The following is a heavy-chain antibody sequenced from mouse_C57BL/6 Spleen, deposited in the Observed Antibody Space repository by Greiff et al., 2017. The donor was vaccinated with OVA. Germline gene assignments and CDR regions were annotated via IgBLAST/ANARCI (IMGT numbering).Heavy chain of an antibody. CDR3: ARVLLLYWYFDV. Sequence: QVQLQQSGAELVMPGASVKLSCKASGYTFTSYWMHWVKQRPGQGLEWIGEIDPSDSYTNYNQKFKGKSTLTVDKSSSTAYMQLSSLTSEDSAVYYCARVLLLYWYFDVWGTGTTVTVSS. CDR1: GYTFTSYW. CDR2: IDPSDSYT. D-gene: IGHD1-1*01. J-gene: IGHJ1*03. V-gene: IGHV1-69*01.